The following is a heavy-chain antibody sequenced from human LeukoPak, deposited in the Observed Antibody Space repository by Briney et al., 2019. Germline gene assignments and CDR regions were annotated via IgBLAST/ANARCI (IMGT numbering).Heavy chain of an antibody. CDR2: ISSSSSYI. CDR3: ARDVVDQDIVVVPAAMGP. V-gene: IGHV3-21*01. D-gene: IGHD2-2*01. Sequence: GGSLRLSCAASGFTFSSYSMNWVRQAPGKGLEWVSSISSSSSYIYYADSVKGRFTISRDNAKNSLYLQMNRLRAEDTAVYYCARDVVDQDIVVVPAAMGPWGQGTLVTVSS. CDR1: GFTFSSYS. J-gene: IGHJ5*02.